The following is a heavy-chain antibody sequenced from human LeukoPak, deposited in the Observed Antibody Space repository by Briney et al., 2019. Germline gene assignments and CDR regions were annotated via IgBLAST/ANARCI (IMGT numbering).Heavy chain of an antibody. J-gene: IGHJ4*02. V-gene: IGHV3-53*01. CDR3: AREYSYGSLYYFDY. D-gene: IGHD5-18*01. CDR1: GFTVSSNY. CDR2: IYSGGST. Sequence: GGSLRLSCAASGFTVSSNYMSWVRQAPGKGLEWVSVIYSGGSTYYADSVKGRFTISRDNAKNSLYLQMNSLRAEDTAVYYCAREYSYGSLYYFDYWGQGTLVTVSS.